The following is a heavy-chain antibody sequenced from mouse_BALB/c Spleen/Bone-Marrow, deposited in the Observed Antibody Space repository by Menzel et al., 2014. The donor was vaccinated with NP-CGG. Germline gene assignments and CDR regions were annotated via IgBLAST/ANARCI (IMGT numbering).Heavy chain of an antibody. CDR2: IYPHTSDT. J-gene: IGHJ2*01. CDR3: VRAPPITSVVTRDY. V-gene: IGHV1S29*02. CDR1: GYPFTDYN. Sequence: VQLKQSGPELVKPGASVKISCKASGYPFTDYNMHWVKQSHGKGLEWIGYIYPHTSDTGYNQKFRNKATLTVDISSSTAYMVLRSLTSEDSAVYYCVRAPPITSVVTRDYWGQGTTLTVSS. D-gene: IGHD1-1*01.